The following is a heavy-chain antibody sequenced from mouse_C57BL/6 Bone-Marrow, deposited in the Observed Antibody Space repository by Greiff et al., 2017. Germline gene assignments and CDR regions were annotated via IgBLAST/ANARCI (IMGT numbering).Heavy chain of an antibody. CDR1: GYTFTSYW. CDR3: TSYDYDGAWFAY. CDR2: IDPSDSYT. V-gene: IGHV1-50*01. J-gene: IGHJ3*01. D-gene: IGHD2-4*01. Sequence: QVQLQQPGAELVKPGASVKLSCKASGYTFTSYWMQWVKQRPGQGLEWIGEIDPSDSYTNYNQKFKGKATITADTSSNTAYLQLSSLTSEDTAVYYCTSYDYDGAWFAYWGQGTLVTVSA.